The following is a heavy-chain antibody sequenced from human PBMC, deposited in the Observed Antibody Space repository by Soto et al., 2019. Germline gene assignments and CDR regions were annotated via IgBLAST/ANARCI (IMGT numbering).Heavy chain of an antibody. D-gene: IGHD2-21*01. J-gene: IGHJ6*02. CDR1: GFTFSSYS. Sequence: EVQLVESGGGLVQPGGSLRLSCAASGFTFSSYSMNWVRQAPGKGLAWVSYISSSSSTIYYADSVKGRFTISRDNAKNSLYLQMNSLRDEDTAVYYCARDQGHSGYYGMDVWGQGTTVTVSS. V-gene: IGHV3-48*02. CDR3: ARDQGHSGYYGMDV. CDR2: ISSSSSTI.